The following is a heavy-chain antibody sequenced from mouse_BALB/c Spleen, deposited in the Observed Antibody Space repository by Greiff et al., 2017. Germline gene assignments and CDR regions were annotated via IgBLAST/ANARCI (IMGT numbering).Heavy chain of an antibody. D-gene: IGHD2-10*01. CDR1: GYTFTSYY. Sequence: VQLQQPGAELVKPGASVKLSCKASGYTFTSYYMYWVKQRPGQGLEWIGGINPSNGGTNFNEKFKSKATLTVDKSSSTAYMQLSSLTSEDSAVDYCTRSYYGNSYAMDYWGQGTSVTVSS. J-gene: IGHJ4*01. V-gene: IGHV1S81*02. CDR3: TRSYYGNSYAMDY. CDR2: INPSNGGT.